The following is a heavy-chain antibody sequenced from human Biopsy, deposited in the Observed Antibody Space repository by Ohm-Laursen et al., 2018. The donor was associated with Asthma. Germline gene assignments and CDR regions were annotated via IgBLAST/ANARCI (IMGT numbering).Heavy chain of an antibody. D-gene: IGHD3-3*02. J-gene: IGHJ1*01. CDR1: GFTFGDYW. Sequence: SLRLSCSASGFTFGDYWMSWVRQVPGKGLEWVANIKHDGSEKNHVDSLKGRFTISRDNGKNSLYLQMNSLRAEDTAVYYCARTFHFWSPYHAEHYQLWGQGTLVTVSS. CDR2: IKHDGSEK. CDR3: ARTFHFWSPYHAEHYQL. V-gene: IGHV3-7*01.